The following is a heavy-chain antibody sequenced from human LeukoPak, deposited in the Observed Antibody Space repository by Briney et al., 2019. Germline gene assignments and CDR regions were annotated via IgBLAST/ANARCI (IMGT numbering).Heavy chain of an antibody. J-gene: IGHJ4*02. Sequence: PSETLSLTCTVSGGFISSYYWSWIRQPAGKGLEWIGRIYTSGSTNYNPSLKSRVTMSVDTSKNQFSLQLSSVTAADTAVYYCARGSGYTYGYPFDSWGQGTLVTVSS. CDR2: IYTSGST. CDR3: ARGSGYTYGYPFDS. D-gene: IGHD5-18*01. CDR1: GGFISSYY. V-gene: IGHV4-4*07.